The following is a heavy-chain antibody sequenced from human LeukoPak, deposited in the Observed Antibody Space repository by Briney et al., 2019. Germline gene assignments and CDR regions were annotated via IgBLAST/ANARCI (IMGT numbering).Heavy chain of an antibody. Sequence: SETLTLTCTVSGGSISSYYWSWIRQPPGKGLEWIGYIYYSGSTNYNPSLKSRVTISVDTSKNQFSLKLSSVTAADTAVYYCASMIQLWTIDYWGQGTLVTVSS. J-gene: IGHJ4*02. CDR2: IYYSGST. D-gene: IGHD5-18*01. CDR3: ASMIQLWTIDY. CDR1: GGSISSYY. V-gene: IGHV4-59*08.